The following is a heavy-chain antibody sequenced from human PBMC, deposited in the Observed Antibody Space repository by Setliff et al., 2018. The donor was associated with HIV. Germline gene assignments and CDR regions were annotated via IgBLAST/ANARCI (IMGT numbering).Heavy chain of an antibody. J-gene: IGHJ4*02. D-gene: IGHD6-13*01. Sequence: SVKVSCKASGDTFSNYAISWVRQAPGQGLEWMGGIIPIFGTASHAQKFQGRVTITTDESTSTAYMELSSLTSEDTALYYCVRYRGGYSSSLDSWGQGTPVTVSS. CDR3: VRYRGGYSSSLDS. CDR2: IIPIFGTA. CDR1: GDTFSNYA. V-gene: IGHV1-69*05.